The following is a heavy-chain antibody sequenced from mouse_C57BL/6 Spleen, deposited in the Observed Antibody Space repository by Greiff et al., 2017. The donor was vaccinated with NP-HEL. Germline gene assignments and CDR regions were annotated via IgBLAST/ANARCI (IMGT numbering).Heavy chain of an antibody. V-gene: IGHV1-63*01. CDR3: ARTEYDYDGAMDY. CDR2: IYPGGGYT. D-gene: IGHD2-4*01. CDR1: GYTFTNYW. J-gene: IGHJ4*01. Sequence: QVHVKQSGAELVRPGTSVKMSCKASGYTFTNYWIGWAKQRPGHGLEWIGDIYPGGGYTNYNEKFKGKATLTADKSSSTAYMQFSSLTSEDSAIYYCARTEYDYDGAMDYWGQGTSVTVSS.